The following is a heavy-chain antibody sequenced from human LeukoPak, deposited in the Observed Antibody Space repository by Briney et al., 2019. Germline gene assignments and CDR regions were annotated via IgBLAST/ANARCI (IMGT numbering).Heavy chain of an antibody. Sequence: GASVKVSCKASGGTFSSYAISWVRQAPGQGLEWMGGIIPIFGTANYAQKFQGRVTITADESTSTAYMELSSLRSEDTAVYYCARGTFSGSSDGDWFDPWGQGTLVTVSS. CDR3: ARGTFSGSSDGDWFDP. CDR1: GGTFSSYA. J-gene: IGHJ5*02. D-gene: IGHD1-26*01. V-gene: IGHV1-69*01. CDR2: IIPIFGTA.